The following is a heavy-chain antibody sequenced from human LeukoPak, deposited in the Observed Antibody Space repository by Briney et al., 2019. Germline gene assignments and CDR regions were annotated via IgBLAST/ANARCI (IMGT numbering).Heavy chain of an antibody. CDR1: GGSISSYY. J-gene: IGHJ5*02. Sequence: SETLSLTCTVSGGSISSYYWSWIRQPPGKGLEWIGYIYYSGSTNYNPALKSRVTISVDTSKNQFSLKLSSVTAADTAVYYCARGQSDIVVVPAAVVWFDPWGQGTLVTVSS. CDR3: ARGQSDIVVVPAAVVWFDP. D-gene: IGHD2-2*01. V-gene: IGHV4-59*01. CDR2: IYYSGST.